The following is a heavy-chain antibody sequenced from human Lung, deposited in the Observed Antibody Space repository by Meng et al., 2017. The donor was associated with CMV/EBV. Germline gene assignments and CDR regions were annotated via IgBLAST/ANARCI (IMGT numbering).Heavy chain of an antibody. CDR2: ISWNSGSI. CDR3: AKADIVVVPAGAFDI. Sequence: SCAASGFTFDDYAMHWVRQAPGKGLEWVSGISWNSGSIGYADSVKGRFTISRDNAKNSLYLQMNSLRAEDTALYYCAKADIVVVPAGAFDIWAQGTXVT. V-gene: IGHV3-9*01. D-gene: IGHD2-2*01. J-gene: IGHJ3*02. CDR1: GFTFDDYA.